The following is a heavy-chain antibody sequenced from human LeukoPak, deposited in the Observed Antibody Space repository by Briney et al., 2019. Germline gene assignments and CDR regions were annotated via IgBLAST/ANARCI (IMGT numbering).Heavy chain of an antibody. CDR1: GFTFSDYY. CDR3: ARFPKRVYFWFWVDY. D-gene: IGHD3-3*01. CDR2: ISSSGNTI. V-gene: IGHV3-11*04. J-gene: IGHJ4*02. Sequence: GGSLRLSCAASGFTFSDYYMSWIRQPPGKGLEWVSYISSSGNTIYYADSVKGRFTISRDNAKNSLYLHMNSLRAEDTAVYYCARFPKRVYFWFWVDYWGQGTLVTVSS.